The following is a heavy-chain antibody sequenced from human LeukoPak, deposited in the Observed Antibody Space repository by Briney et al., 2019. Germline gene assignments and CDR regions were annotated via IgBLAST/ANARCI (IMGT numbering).Heavy chain of an antibody. CDR3: AGVQCSGGSCFYFDY. CDR2: IHHSGNA. D-gene: IGHD2-15*01. V-gene: IGHV4-4*02. CDR1: GGSISSSNW. J-gene: IGHJ4*02. Sequence: SETLSLTCAVSGGSISSSNWWSWVRQPPGKGLEWIGEIHHSGNANYNPSLKSRVTISVDKSKNQFSLKLTSVTAADTAMYYCAGVQCSGGSCFYFDYWGQGTLVTVSS.